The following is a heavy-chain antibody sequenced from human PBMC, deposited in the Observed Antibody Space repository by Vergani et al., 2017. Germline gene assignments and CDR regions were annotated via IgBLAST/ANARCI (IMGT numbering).Heavy chain of an antibody. CDR3: TRATGFILGEYCSSTSCLDY. J-gene: IGHJ4*02. V-gene: IGHV3-49*05. D-gene: IGHD2-2*01. CDR1: GFTFGDYA. CDR2: IRSKAYGGTT. Sequence: EVQLVESGGGLVKPGRSLRLSCTASGFTFGDYAMSWFRQAPGKGLEWVGFIRSKAYGGTTEYAASVKGRFTISRDDSKSIAYLQMNSLKTEDTAVYYCTRATGFILGEYCSSTSCLDYWGQGTLVTVSS.